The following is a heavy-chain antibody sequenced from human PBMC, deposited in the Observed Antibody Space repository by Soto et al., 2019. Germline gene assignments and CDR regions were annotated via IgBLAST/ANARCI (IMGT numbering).Heavy chain of an antibody. CDR2: IYHSGST. Sequence: SETLSLTCAVSGGSISSGGYSWSWIRQPPGKGLEWIGYIYHSGSTYYNPSLKSRVTISVDRSKNQFSLKLSSVTAANTAVYYCARGQVVAAQHWGQGTLVTVSS. J-gene: IGHJ4*02. D-gene: IGHD2-15*01. CDR3: ARGQVVAAQH. CDR1: GGSISSGGYS. V-gene: IGHV4-30-2*01.